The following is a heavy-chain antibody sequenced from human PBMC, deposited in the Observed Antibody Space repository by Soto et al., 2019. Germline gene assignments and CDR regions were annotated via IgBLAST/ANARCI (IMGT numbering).Heavy chain of an antibody. D-gene: IGHD2-2*01. V-gene: IGHV3-23*01. Sequence: EVQLLESGGALVQPGGSLRLSCTTSGFTFSTTGMLWLRQPPGKGLEWVSAIGPDPSNTKYTDSVKGRFIISRDNSKNTVFLQMTSLGAEDTALYYCTTARHCSSDACPAAEWGQGTLIIVST. CDR1: GFTFSTTG. CDR2: IGPDPSNT. CDR3: TTARHCSSDACPAAE. J-gene: IGHJ4*02.